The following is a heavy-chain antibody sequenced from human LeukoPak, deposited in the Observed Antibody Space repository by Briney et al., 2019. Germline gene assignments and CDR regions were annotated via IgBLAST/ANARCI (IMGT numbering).Heavy chain of an antibody. CDR3: ARCSGAYSNYYYYGMDV. CDR1: GYTFTSYG. CDR2: ISAYNGNT. Sequence: VASVKVSCKASGYTFTSYGISWVRQAPGQGLEWMGWISAYNGNTNYARKIQGRVTMTTDTSTSTAYMELRSLRSDDTAVYYCARCSGAYSNYYYYGMDVWGQGTTVTVSS. D-gene: IGHD3-10*02. J-gene: IGHJ6*02. V-gene: IGHV1-18*01.